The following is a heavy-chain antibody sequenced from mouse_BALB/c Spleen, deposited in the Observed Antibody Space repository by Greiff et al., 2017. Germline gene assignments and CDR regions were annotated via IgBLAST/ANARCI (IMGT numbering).Heavy chain of an antibody. Sequence: EVQRVESGGGLVKPGGSLKLSCAASGFTFSSYAMSWVRQTPEKRLEWVATISSGGSYTYYPDSVKGRFTISRDNAKNTLYLQMSSLRSEDTAMYYCARQTTVDAMDYWGQGTSVTVSS. CDR2: ISSGGSYT. V-gene: IGHV5-9-3*01. CDR1: GFTFSSYA. CDR3: ARQTTVDAMDY. J-gene: IGHJ4*01. D-gene: IGHD1-1*01.